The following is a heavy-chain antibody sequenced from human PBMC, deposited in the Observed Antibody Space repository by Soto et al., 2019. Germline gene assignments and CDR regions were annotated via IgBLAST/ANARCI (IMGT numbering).Heavy chain of an antibody. V-gene: IGHV4-34*01. CDR3: ARGGGGYCSSTSCSPWDY. CDR2: INHSGST. CDR1: GGSFSGYY. Sequence: SETLSLTCAVYGGSFSGYYWSWIRQPPGKGLEWIGEINHSGSTNYNPSLKSRVTISVDTSKNQFSLKLSSVTAADTAVYYFARGGGGYCSSTSCSPWDYWGQGTLVTVSS. D-gene: IGHD2-2*01. J-gene: IGHJ4*02.